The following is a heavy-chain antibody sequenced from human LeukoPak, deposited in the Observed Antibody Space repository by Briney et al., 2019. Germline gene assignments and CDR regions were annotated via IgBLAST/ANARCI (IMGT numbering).Heavy chain of an antibody. V-gene: IGHV4-38-2*01. J-gene: IGHJ1*01. Sequence: SETLSLTCAVSGYSISSGYYWGWIRQPPGKGLEWIGSIYHSGSTYYNPSLKSRVTISVDTSKNQFSLKLSSVTAADTAVYYCARGSSNYDILTGYNPIARYFQHWGQGTLVTVSS. CDR1: GYSISSGYY. CDR2: IYHSGST. CDR3: ARGSSNYDILTGYNPIARYFQH. D-gene: IGHD3-9*01.